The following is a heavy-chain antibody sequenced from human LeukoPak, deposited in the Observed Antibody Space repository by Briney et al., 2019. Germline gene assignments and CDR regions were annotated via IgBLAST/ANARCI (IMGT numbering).Heavy chain of an antibody. J-gene: IGHJ4*02. Sequence: ASVKVSCKASGYTFIGYYMHWVRQAPGQGLEWMGWINPDSGGTNYAQKFQGRVTMTRDTSTSTVYMELSSLRSEDAAVYYCARDVGSGEPPYWGQGTLVTVSS. D-gene: IGHD1-26*01. V-gene: IGHV1-2*02. CDR3: ARDVGSGEPPY. CDR1: GYTFIGYY. CDR2: INPDSGGT.